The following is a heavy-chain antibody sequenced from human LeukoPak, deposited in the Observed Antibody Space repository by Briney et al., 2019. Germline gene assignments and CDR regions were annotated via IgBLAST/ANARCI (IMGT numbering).Heavy chain of an antibody. CDR2: ITVSTSYI. Sequence: GGSLRLSCAASGFTFSAYSMNWVRHAPGKGLEWVSSITVSTSYIYYADSVRGRFTISRDNAKNSLYLQMNSLRAEDTAVYYCARLAYCGGDCYWFDLWGRGTLVTISS. CDR1: GFTFSAYS. J-gene: IGHJ2*01. V-gene: IGHV3-21*01. CDR3: ARLAYCGGDCYWFDL. D-gene: IGHD2-21*02.